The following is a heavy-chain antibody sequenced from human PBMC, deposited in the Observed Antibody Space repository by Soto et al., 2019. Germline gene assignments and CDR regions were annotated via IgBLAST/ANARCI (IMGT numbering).Heavy chain of an antibody. CDR3: ARNLYDFWSGYYGPRGDYYYGMDG. Sequence: EPRSLTLTVSGGRVSSGSYRWSWIRQPRGKGRGWFGYIYYSGSTKYNPSLKSRVTISVDTSKNQFSLKLSSVTAAERAVYYCARNLYDFWSGYYGPRGDYYYGMDGWGQGTTVTVSS. D-gene: IGHD3-3*01. J-gene: IGHJ6*02. CDR1: GGRVSSGSYR. V-gene: IGHV4-61*01. CDR2: IYYSGST.